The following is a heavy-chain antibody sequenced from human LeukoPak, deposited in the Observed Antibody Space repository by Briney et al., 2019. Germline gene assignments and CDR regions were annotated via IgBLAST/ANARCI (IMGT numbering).Heavy chain of an antibody. CDR3: ERDPLYCSGGSCYGTRSCSYYGMDV. J-gene: IGHJ6*02. CDR2: IIPILGIA. D-gene: IGHD2-15*01. Sequence: SVKVSCKASGGTFSSYAISWVRQAPGQGLEWMGRIIPILGIANYAQNFQGRVTITADKSTSTAYMELSSLRSEDTAVYYCERDPLYCSGGSCYGTRSCSYYGMDVWGQGTTVTVSS. V-gene: IGHV1-69*04. CDR1: GGTFSSYA.